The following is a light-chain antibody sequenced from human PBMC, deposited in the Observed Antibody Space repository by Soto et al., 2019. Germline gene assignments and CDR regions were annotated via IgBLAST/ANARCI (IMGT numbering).Light chain of an antibody. V-gene: IGKV3-20*01. CDR1: QGVSSSY. CDR2: DAS. J-gene: IGKJ1*01. CDR3: QQYGSSPPT. Sequence: EIVLTQSPGTLSLSPGERASLSCRASQGVSSSYLAWYQQIPGQAPRLLINDASRRATGIPDRFSGSGSGTDFTLTISRLEPEDFAVYYCQQYGSSPPTFGQGTKVDIK.